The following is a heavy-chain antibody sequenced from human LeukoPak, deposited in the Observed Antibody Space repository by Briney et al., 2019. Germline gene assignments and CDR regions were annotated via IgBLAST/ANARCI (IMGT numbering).Heavy chain of an antibody. J-gene: IGHJ4*02. Sequence: GGSLRLSCAASGFTFSSYAMHWVRQAPGKGLEWVAVISYDGSNKYYADSVKGRFTISRDNAKNSLYLRMNSLRAEDTAVYYCARVESGVPDYWGQGTLVTVSS. CDR3: ARVESGVPDY. D-gene: IGHD3-10*01. CDR2: ISYDGSNK. CDR1: GFTFSSYA. V-gene: IGHV3-30-3*01.